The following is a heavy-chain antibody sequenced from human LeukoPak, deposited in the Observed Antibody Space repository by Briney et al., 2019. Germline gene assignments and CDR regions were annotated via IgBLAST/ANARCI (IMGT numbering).Heavy chain of an antibody. D-gene: IGHD6-19*01. Sequence: SETLSLTCTVSGGSISSYYWSWIRQPAGKGLEWIGRIYTSGSTNYNPSLKSRVTMSVDTSKNQFSLKLSSVTAADTAVYYCARDRGYSSGLGYWFDPWGQGTLVTVSS. V-gene: IGHV4-4*07. J-gene: IGHJ5*02. CDR1: GGSISSYY. CDR3: ARDRGYSSGLGYWFDP. CDR2: IYTSGST.